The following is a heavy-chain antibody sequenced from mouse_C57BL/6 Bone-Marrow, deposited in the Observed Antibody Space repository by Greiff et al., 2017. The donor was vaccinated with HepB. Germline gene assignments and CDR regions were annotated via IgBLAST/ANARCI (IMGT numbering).Heavy chain of an antibody. V-gene: IGHV1-15*01. CDR3: TRVSPNYFDY. J-gene: IGHJ2*01. Sequence: QVHVKQSGAELVRPGASVTLSCKASGYTFTDYEMHWVKQTPVHGLEWIGAIDPETGGTAYNQKFKGKAILTADKSSSTAYMELRSLTSEDSAVYYCTRVSPNYFDYWGQGTTLTVSS. CDR1: GYTFTDYE. CDR2: IDPETGGT.